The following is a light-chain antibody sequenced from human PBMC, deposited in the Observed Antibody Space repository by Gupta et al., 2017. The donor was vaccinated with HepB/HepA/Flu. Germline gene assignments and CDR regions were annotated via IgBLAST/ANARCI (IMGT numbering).Light chain of an antibody. J-gene: IGKJ1*01. CDR2: GAS. Sequence: IVLTQSPGPLSLSPGERATLSCRASQSVSSNYLSWYQQKPGQAPRLLIYGASSRATGIPDRFSGRGSGTYFTLTISRLEPEDFAVYYGQQYDNSRGVRGAFGQGTKVEIK. CDR1: QSVSSNY. V-gene: IGKV3-20*01. CDR3: QQYDNSRGVRGA.